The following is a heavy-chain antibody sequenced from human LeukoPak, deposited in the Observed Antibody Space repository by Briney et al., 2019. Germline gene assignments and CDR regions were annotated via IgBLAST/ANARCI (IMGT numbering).Heavy chain of an antibody. CDR3: ASRPADTTWYGVFDY. J-gene: IGHJ4*02. D-gene: IGHD3-10*01. CDR2: IFNGGST. Sequence: SETLSLTCSVSGGPINSHYWSWNRQPPGKRLEWIGYIFNGGSTEYNPSFRSRVTISVDTSRDQFFLRLSSVTAADTAIYYCASRPADTTWYGVFDYWSQGTLVTVSS. CDR1: GGPINSHY. V-gene: IGHV4-59*11.